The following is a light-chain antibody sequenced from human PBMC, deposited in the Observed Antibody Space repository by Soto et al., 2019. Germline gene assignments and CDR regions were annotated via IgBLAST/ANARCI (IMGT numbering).Light chain of an antibody. Sequence: DIQMTQSPSTLSASVGDRVTITCRASQTISSWLAWYQQKPGKVPKLLIYKASSLESGVPSRFSGSGSGTEFTLTISSVQPDDFATYYCQHYKSYPYSFGQGTNLESK. V-gene: IGKV1-5*03. J-gene: IGKJ2*03. CDR1: QTISSW. CDR2: KAS. CDR3: QHYKSYPYS.